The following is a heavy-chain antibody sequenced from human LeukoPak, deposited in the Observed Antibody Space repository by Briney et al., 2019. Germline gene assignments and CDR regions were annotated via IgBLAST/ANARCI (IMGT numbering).Heavy chain of an antibody. CDR3: ARDRGCSSTSCSSNWFDP. D-gene: IGHD2-2*01. CDR2: IYYSGST. CDR1: GGSISSYY. V-gene: IGHV4-59*12. J-gene: IGHJ5*02. Sequence: SKTLSLTCIVSGGSISSYYWSWIRQPPGKGLEWIGYIYYSGSTNYNPSLKSRVTMSVDTSKNQFSLKLSSVTAADTAVYYCARDRGCSSTSCSSNWFDPWGQGTLVTVSS.